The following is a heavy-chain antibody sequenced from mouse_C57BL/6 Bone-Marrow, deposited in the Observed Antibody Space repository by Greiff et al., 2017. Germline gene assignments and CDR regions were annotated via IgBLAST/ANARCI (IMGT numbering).Heavy chain of an antibody. CDR3: ASHYDGYPWFAY. Sequence: VQLKQSGPELVKPGASVKISCKASGYTFTDYYMNWVKQSHGKSLEWIGDINPNNGGTSYNQKFKGKATLTVDKSSSTAYMELRSLTSEDSAVYYCASHYDGYPWFAYWGQGTLVTVSA. V-gene: IGHV1-26*01. D-gene: IGHD2-3*01. CDR1: GYTFTDYY. J-gene: IGHJ3*01. CDR2: INPNNGGT.